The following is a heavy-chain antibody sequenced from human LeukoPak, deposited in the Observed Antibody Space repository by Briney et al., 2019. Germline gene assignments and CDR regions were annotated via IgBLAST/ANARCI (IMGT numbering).Heavy chain of an antibody. J-gene: IGHJ4*02. CDR2: ISDDGKYI. D-gene: IGHD4-17*01. Sequence: GGSLRLSCAASGFTFSRYSMNWVRQAPGKGLEWVSSISDDGKYIYYADSVKGRFSIFRDNAKSSLYLQMNSLRAEDTAVYYCARGLGMKVTKPPGLFWSQGTLVTVSS. CDR1: GFTFSRYS. CDR3: ARGLGMKVTKPPGLF. V-gene: IGHV3-21*01.